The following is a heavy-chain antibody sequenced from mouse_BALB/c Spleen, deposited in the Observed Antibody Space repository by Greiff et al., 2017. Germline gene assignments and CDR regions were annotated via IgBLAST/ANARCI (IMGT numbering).Heavy chain of an antibody. D-gene: IGHD1-1*01. CDR2: INPSTGYT. CDR3: ARRYYGSSYWYFDV. CDR1: GYTFTSYW. Sequence: VKLVESGAELAKPGASVKMSCKASGYTFTSYWMHWVKQRPGQGLEWIGYINPSTGYTEYNQKFKDKATLTADKSSSTAYMQLSSLTSEDSAVYYCARRYYGSSYWYFDVWGAGTTVTVSS. V-gene: IGHV1-7*01. J-gene: IGHJ1*01.